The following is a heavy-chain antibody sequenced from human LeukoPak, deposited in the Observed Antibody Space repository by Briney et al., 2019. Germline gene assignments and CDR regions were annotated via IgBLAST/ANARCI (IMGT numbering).Heavy chain of an antibody. CDR2: ISYDGSNK. CDR1: GFTFSSYA. CDR3: ARVTGHYDSSGSVADYYYYGMDV. Sequence: GGSLRLSCAASGFTFSSYAMHWVRQAPGKGLEWVAVISYDGSNKYYADSVKGRFTISRDNSKNTLYLQMNSLRAEDTAVYYCARVTGHYDSSGSVADYYYYGMDVWGQGTTVTVSS. D-gene: IGHD3-22*01. J-gene: IGHJ6*02. V-gene: IGHV3-30*04.